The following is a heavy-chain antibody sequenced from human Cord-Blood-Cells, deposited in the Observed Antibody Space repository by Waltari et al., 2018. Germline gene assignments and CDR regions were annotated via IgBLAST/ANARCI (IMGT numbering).Heavy chain of an antibody. V-gene: IGHV4-39*01. CDR1: GGSISSSSYY. J-gene: IGHJ4*02. CDR3: ARSYYDILTGYPQFDY. CDR2: IYYSGST. D-gene: IGHD3-9*01. Sequence: QLQLQESGPGLVKPSETLSLTCTVSGGSISSSSYYWGWIRPPPGKGLEWSGSIYYSGSTYYNPSLKSRVTISVDTSKNQFSLKLSSVTAADTAVYYCARSYYDILTGYPQFDYWGQGTLVTVSS.